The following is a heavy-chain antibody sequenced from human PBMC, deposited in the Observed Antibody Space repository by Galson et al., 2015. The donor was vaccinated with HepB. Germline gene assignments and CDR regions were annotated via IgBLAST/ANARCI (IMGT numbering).Heavy chain of an antibody. CDR3: ATVFSFDYGGNSEYFQH. Sequence: SVKVSCKVSGYTLTELSMHWVRQAPGKGLEWMGGFDPEDGETIYAQKFQGRVTMTEDTSTDTAYMELSSMRSEDTAVYYCATVFSFDYGGNSEYFQHWGQGTLVTVSS. D-gene: IGHD4-23*01. V-gene: IGHV1-24*01. CDR2: FDPEDGET. J-gene: IGHJ1*01. CDR1: GYTLTELS.